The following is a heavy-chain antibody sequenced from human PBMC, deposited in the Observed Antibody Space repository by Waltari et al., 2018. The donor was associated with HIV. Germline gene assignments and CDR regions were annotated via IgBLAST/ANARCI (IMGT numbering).Heavy chain of an antibody. J-gene: IGHJ4*02. V-gene: IGHV3-7*01. Sequence: EVQLVESGGGLVQPGGSLRLSCAASGFTFSRYWMSWVRQAPGKGLEWVANRKQDGSEKYYVDSVKGRFTISRDNAKNSLYLQMNSLRAEDTAVYYCARSIVGATTDWGQGTLVTVSS. D-gene: IGHD1-26*01. CDR2: RKQDGSEK. CDR3: ARSIVGATTD. CDR1: GFTFSRYW.